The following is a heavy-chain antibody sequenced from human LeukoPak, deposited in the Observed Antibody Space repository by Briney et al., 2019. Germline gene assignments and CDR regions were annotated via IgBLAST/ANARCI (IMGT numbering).Heavy chain of an antibody. V-gene: IGHV4-39*01. CDR1: GGSISSSSYY. CDR3: ARTSMVRGLFFDY. Sequence: SETLSLTCTVSGGSISSSSYYWGWLRQPPGTGLEWIGSIYYSGSTYYNPSLKSRVTISVDTSKNQFSLKLSSVTAADTAVYYCARTSMVRGLFFDYWGQGTLVTVSS. CDR2: IYYSGST. J-gene: IGHJ4*02. D-gene: IGHD3-10*01.